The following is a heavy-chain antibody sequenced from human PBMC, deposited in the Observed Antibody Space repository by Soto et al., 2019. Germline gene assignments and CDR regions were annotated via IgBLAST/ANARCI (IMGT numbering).Heavy chain of an antibody. CDR2: TRNKANSYTT. J-gene: IGHJ4*02. CDR3: ARERGGVDY. V-gene: IGHV3-72*01. D-gene: IGHD3-10*01. Sequence: EVQLVESGGGLVQPGGSLRLSCAASGFTFSDHYMDWVRQAPGKGLEWVGRTRNKANSYTTEYAASVKGRFTISRDDSKNSRYLQRNSLKTEDTSVYYCARERGGVDYWGQGTLVTVSS. CDR1: GFTFSDHY.